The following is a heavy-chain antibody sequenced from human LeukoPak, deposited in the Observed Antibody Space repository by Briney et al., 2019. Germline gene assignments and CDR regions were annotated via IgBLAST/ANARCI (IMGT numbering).Heavy chain of an antibody. CDR2: IYYSGST. Sequence: SETLSLTCTVSGGSISSGDYYWSWIRQPPGKGLEWIGYIYYSGSTYYNRSLKSRVTISVDTSKNRSSLKLSSVTAADTAVYYCASRPYYYAFDYWGQGTLVTVSS. V-gene: IGHV4-30-4*08. D-gene: IGHD3-10*01. CDR3: ASRPYYYAFDY. J-gene: IGHJ4*02. CDR1: GGSISSGDYY.